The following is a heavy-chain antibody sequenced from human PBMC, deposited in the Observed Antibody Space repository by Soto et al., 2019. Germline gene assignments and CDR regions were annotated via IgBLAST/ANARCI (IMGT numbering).Heavy chain of an antibody. CDR3: ARVKSSGWFYYFDY. CDR2: INHSRST. CDR1: GGSFSGYY. Sequence: PSETLSLTCAVYGGSFSGYYWSWIRQPPGKGLEWIGEINHSRSTNYNPSLKSRVTISVDTSKNQFSLKLSSVTAADTAVYYCARVKSSGWFYYFDYWGQGTLVTVSS. J-gene: IGHJ4*02. V-gene: IGHV4-34*01. D-gene: IGHD6-19*01.